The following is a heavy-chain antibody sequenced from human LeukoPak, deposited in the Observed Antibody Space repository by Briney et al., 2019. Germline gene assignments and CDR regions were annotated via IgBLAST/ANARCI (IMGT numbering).Heavy chain of an antibody. D-gene: IGHD2/OR15-2a*01. J-gene: IGHJ4*02. Sequence: GGSLRLSRVASGYPFSSYSMNWIRQAPGKGLERVSYISVSGGVRSYADSVKGRLTISRDDARNSLYLQMNSLKDEDTAVYYCARDRGYFYDQLDYWGQGTLVTVSS. CDR2: ISVSGGVR. CDR1: GYPFSSYS. CDR3: ARDRGYFYDQLDY. V-gene: IGHV3-48*02.